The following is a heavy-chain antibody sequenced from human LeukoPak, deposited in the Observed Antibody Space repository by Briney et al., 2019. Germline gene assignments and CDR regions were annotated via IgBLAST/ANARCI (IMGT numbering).Heavy chain of an antibody. Sequence: SETLFLTCAVYGGSFSDYYWSWIRQPPGKGLEWIGEINHSGSTNYNPSLKSRVTISVDTSKNQFSLKLSSVTAADTAVYYCARDRSLYSSGWYLFDYWGQGTLVTVSS. CDR2: INHSGST. J-gene: IGHJ4*02. CDR1: GGSFSDYY. V-gene: IGHV4-34*01. CDR3: ARDRSLYSSGWYLFDY. D-gene: IGHD6-19*01.